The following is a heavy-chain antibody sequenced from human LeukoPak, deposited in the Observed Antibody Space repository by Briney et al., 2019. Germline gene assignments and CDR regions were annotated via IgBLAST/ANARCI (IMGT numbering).Heavy chain of an antibody. D-gene: IGHD3-16*01. J-gene: IGHJ4*02. Sequence: PGGSLRLSCAASGFTFSSYWMSWVRQAPGKGLEWIGEIYHSGSTNYNPSLKSRVTISVDKSKNQFSLKLSSVTAADTAVYYCASIGGRLNDYWGQGTLVTVSS. CDR2: IYHSGST. CDR3: ASIGGRLNDY. CDR1: GFTFSSYW. V-gene: IGHV4-4*02.